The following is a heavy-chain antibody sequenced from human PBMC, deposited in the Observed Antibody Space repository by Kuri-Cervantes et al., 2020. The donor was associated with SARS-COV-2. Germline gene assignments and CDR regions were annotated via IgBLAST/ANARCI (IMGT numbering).Heavy chain of an antibody. CDR1: GFTFSSYS. CDR3: ARDDYDFWSGLPYYMDV. CDR2: ISSSSSTI. Sequence: GESLKISCAASGFTFSSYSMNWVRQAPGKGLEWVSYISSSSSTIYYADSVKGRFTISRDNAKNSLYLQMSSLRAEDTAVYYCARDDYDFWSGLPYYMDVWGKGTTVTVSS. V-gene: IGHV3-48*01. J-gene: IGHJ6*03. D-gene: IGHD3-3*01.